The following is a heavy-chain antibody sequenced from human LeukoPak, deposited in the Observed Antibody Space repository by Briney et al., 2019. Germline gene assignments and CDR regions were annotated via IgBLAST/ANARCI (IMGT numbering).Heavy chain of an antibody. J-gene: IGHJ3*02. CDR3: GSTMVRGPFDI. D-gene: IGHD3-10*01. V-gene: IGHV1-69*04. Sequence: GTSVKVSCKASGATFSSYAISWVRQAPGQGLEWMGRIIPILGIANYAQKFQGRVTITADKSTSTAYMELSSLRSEDTAVYYCGSTMVRGPFDIWGQGTMVTVSS. CDR2: IIPILGIA. CDR1: GATFSSYA.